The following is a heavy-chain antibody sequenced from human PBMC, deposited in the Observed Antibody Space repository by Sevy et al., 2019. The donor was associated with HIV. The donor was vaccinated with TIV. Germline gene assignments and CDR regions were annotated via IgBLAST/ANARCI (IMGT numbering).Heavy chain of an antibody. Sequence: ASVKVSCKASGYTFTNYAISWVRQAPGQGLEWMGWISAYNGNTKYAQKLQVRVTMTTDTSTGTAYMGLGSLRSDDTAVYYCTRESRAAGKDYWGQGTLVTVSS. J-gene: IGHJ4*02. CDR2: ISAYNGNT. D-gene: IGHD6-13*01. CDR3: TRESRAAGKDY. CDR1: GYTFTNYA. V-gene: IGHV1-18*04.